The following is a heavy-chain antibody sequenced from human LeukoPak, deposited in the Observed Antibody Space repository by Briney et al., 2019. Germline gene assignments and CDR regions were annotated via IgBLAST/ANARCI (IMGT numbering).Heavy chain of an antibody. Sequence: SETLSLTCAVYGGSFSGYYWSWIRQPPGKGLEWIGEINHSGSTNYNPSLKRRVTISVDTSKNQFSLKLSSVTAADTAVYYCATQSPDYYYYMDVWGKGTTVTVSS. CDR1: GGSFSGYY. CDR2: INHSGST. J-gene: IGHJ6*03. V-gene: IGHV4-34*01. CDR3: ATQSPDYYYYMDV.